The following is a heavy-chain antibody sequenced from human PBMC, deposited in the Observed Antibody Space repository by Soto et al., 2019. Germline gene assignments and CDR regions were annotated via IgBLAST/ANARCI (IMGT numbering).Heavy chain of an antibody. D-gene: IGHD3-16*02. J-gene: IGHJ4*02. CDR3: ARDFAPLSGGVIVPLDY. CDR1: GFTFSSYG. CDR2: IWYDGSNK. Sequence: GGSLRLSCAASGFTFSSYGMHWVRQAPGKGLEWVAVIWYDGSNKYYADSVKGRFTISRDNSKNTLYLQMNSLRAEDTAVYYCARDFAPLSGGVIVPLDYWGQGTLVTVSS. V-gene: IGHV3-33*01.